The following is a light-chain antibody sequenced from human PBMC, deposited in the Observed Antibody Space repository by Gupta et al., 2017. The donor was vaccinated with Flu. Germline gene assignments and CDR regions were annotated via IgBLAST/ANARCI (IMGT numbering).Light chain of an antibody. CDR2: KNN. V-gene: IGLV1-47*01. J-gene: IGLJ1*01. CDR3: AVWDDNLSAYV. CDR1: TSNIGSNY. Sequence: QSVLTQPPSASGTPGQRVTISCSGSTSNIGSNYLYWYRQLPGTAPKLLIYKNNQRPSGVPDRCSGSKSGTSVSLAISGLRPEDEADYYCAVWDDNLSAYVFGNGTRVTVL.